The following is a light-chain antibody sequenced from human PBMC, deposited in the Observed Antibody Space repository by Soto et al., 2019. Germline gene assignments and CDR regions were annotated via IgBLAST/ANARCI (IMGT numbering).Light chain of an antibody. CDR3: ASFTRSVTVV. V-gene: IGLV2-14*03. CDR1: SSDVGGYNY. Sequence: QSVLTQPASVSGSPGQSITISCAGTSSDVGGYNYVSWYQQHPGKVPRLIISDVNKRPSGVSDRFSGSKSGNTASLTISGLQVEDEADYYCASFTRSVTVVFGGGTKVTVL. CDR2: DVN. J-gene: IGLJ2*01.